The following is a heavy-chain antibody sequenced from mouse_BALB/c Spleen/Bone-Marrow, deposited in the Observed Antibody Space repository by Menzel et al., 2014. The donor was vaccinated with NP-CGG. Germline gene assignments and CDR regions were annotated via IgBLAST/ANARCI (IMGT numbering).Heavy chain of an antibody. CDR2: IWAGGST. Sequence: VKLVESGPGLVAPSQSLSITCTVSGFSLTSYGLHWVRQPPGKGLEWLGVIWAGGSTNYNSALMSRLSISKDNSKSQVFLKMNSLQTDDTAMYYCARDYYGSLYAMDYWGQGTSVTVSS. CDR3: ARDYYGSLYAMDY. CDR1: GFSLTSYG. J-gene: IGHJ4*01. D-gene: IGHD1-1*01. V-gene: IGHV2-9*02.